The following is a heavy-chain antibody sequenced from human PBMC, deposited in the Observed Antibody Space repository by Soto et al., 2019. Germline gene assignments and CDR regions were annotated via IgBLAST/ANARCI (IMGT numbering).Heavy chain of an antibody. CDR1: GYSISSGYY. CDR3: ARAPFEVRDGPLNWFDR. Sequence: SETLSLTCAVSGYSISSGYYWCWIRPPPGKGLEWIGSIYHSGSTYCNPSLKSRVTISLDTSKNQFSLKLSSVTAADTAVYYFARAPFEVRDGPLNWFDRWVHGTMATVSA. V-gene: IGHV4-38-2*01. J-gene: IGHJ5*02. CDR2: IYHSGST.